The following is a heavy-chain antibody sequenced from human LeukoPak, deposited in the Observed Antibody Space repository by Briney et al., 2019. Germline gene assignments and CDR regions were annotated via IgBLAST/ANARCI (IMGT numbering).Heavy chain of an antibody. CDR1: GYTFTGYY. D-gene: IGHD2-15*01. Sequence: ASVKVSCKASGYTFTGYYMHWVRQAPGQGLEWMGWINPNSGGTNYAQKFQGRVTMTRDTSISTAYMELSRLRPDDTAVYYCAREWAGSDYYYMDVWGKGTTVTVSS. CDR3: AREWAGSDYYYMDV. V-gene: IGHV1-2*02. J-gene: IGHJ6*03. CDR2: INPNSGGT.